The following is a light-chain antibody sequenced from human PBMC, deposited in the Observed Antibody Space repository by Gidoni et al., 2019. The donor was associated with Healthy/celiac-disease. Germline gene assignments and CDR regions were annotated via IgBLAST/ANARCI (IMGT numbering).Light chain of an antibody. CDR3: QAWDSSTLWV. J-gene: IGLJ2*01. V-gene: IGLV3-1*01. CDR1: KLGDKY. Sequence: SYELTQPPSVSVSPGQTASITCSGDKLGDKYACWYQQKPGQSPVLVIYQDSKRPSGIPERFSGSNSGNTATLTISGTQAMDAADYYCQAWDSSTLWVFGGGTKLTVL. CDR2: QDS.